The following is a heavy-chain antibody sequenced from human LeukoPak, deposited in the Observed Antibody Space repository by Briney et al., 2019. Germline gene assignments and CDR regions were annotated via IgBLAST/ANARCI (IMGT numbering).Heavy chain of an antibody. Sequence: SETLSLTCTVSGYSISSGYYWGWIRQPPGKGLEWIGYIYYSGITNYNPSLKSRVTISVDTSKNHFSLQLSSVTAAGTAVYYCASGQEWYVEYYFDSWGQGTLVTVSS. D-gene: IGHD3-3*01. J-gene: IGHJ4*02. CDR2: IYYSGIT. CDR1: GYSISSGYY. V-gene: IGHV4-61*01. CDR3: ASGQEWYVEYYFDS.